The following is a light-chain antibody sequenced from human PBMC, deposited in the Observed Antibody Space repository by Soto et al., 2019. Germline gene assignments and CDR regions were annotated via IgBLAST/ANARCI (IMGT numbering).Light chain of an antibody. J-gene: IGKJ4*02. CDR2: HTS. Sequence: TGLTQSPCTLSLSPGESATLSCRASQSFXGCFLAWYLQSPGQAPSLLXDHTSNSANDSPDSFSGSGSATAFTLTISRREPEDSALYYCQQYGTATRTFGGGTKVDIK. CDR3: QQYGTATRT. V-gene: IGKV3-20*01. CDR1: QSFXGCF.